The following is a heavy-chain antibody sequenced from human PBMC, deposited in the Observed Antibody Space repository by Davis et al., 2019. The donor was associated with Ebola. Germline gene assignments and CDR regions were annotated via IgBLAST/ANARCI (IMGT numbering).Heavy chain of an antibody. CDR3: ARRGYSYGPLGPFDY. D-gene: IGHD5-18*01. CDR2: IYYSGST. CDR1: GGSISSSSYY. J-gene: IGHJ4*02. V-gene: IGHV4-39*01. Sequence: MPSETLSLTCTVSGGSISSSSYYWGWIRQPLGKGLEWIGSIYYSGSTYYNPSLKSRVTISVDTSKNQFSLKLSSVTAADTAVYYCARRGYSYGPLGPFDYWGQGTLVTVSS.